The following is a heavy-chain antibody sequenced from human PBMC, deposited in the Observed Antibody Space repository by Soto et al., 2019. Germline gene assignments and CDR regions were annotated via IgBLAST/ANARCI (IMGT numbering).Heavy chain of an antibody. CDR3: ARGYDYIWGSYRSDAFDM. Sequence: QVQLVQSGAEVRKPGASVKVSCKASGYTFTNYALHWVRQAPGQRLEWMGWINAGNRNTEYSQKFQGRVIMTRDTSASTVSMELSSLISEDTAVYYCARGYDYIWGSYRSDAFDMWGQGTVVTVSS. V-gene: IGHV1-3*01. CDR2: INAGNRNT. J-gene: IGHJ3*02. D-gene: IGHD3-16*02. CDR1: GYTFTNYA.